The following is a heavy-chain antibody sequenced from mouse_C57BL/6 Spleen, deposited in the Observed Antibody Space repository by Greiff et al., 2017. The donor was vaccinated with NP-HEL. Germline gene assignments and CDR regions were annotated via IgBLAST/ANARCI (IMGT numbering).Heavy chain of an antibody. CDR3: AREYYGNPWFAY. CDR2: INPNNGGT. CDR1: GYTFTDYY. V-gene: IGHV1-26*01. Sequence: EVQLQQSGPELVKPGASVKISCKASGYTFTDYYMNWVKQSHGKSLEWIGDINPNNGGTSYNQKFKGKATLPVDKSSSTAYMELRSLTSEDSAVYYCAREYYGNPWFAYWGQGTLVTVSA. D-gene: IGHD1-1*01. J-gene: IGHJ3*01.